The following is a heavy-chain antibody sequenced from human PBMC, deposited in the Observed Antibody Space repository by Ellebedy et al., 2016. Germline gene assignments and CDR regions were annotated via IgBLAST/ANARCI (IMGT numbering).Heavy chain of an antibody. CDR2: IYYSGST. CDR1: GGSISSYY. CDR3: ARTYGSGSYYGSWFDP. Sequence: SETLSLTCTVSGGSISSYYWSWIRRPPGKGLEWIGYIYYSGSTNYNPSLKSRVTISVDTSKNQFSLKLSSVTAADTAVYYCARTYGSGSYYGSWFDPWGQGTLVTVSS. V-gene: IGHV4-59*01. D-gene: IGHD3-10*01. J-gene: IGHJ5*02.